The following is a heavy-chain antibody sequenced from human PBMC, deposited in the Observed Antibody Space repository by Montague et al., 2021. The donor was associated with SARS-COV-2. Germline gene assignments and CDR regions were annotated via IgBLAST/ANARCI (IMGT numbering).Heavy chain of an antibody. CDR2: IYYSGGI. D-gene: IGHD3-10*01. Sequence: SETLSLTCTVSGGSMSDHYWAWIRQPPGKGLEWLAYIYYSGGINSXASLKSRVSMSVDTSKNQFSLKLTSVTAVDTAVYYCARAVSVRRAVNWFDPWGQGTLVTVSS. V-gene: IGHV4-59*11. CDR1: GGSMSDHY. CDR3: ARAVSVRRAVNWFDP. J-gene: IGHJ5*02.